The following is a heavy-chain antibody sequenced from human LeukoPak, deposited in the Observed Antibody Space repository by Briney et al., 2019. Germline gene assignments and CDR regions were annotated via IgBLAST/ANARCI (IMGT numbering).Heavy chain of an antibody. V-gene: IGHV4-31*03. J-gene: IGHJ4*02. D-gene: IGHD7-27*01. CDR2: IYYSGST. Sequence: KPSETLSLTCTVSGGSISSGGYYWSWIRPHPGKGLEWIGYIYYSGSTYYNPSLKSRVTISVDTSKNQFSLKLSSVTAADTAVYYCARDPYPLGFDYWGQGTLVTVSS. CDR1: GGSISSGGYY. CDR3: ARDPYPLGFDY.